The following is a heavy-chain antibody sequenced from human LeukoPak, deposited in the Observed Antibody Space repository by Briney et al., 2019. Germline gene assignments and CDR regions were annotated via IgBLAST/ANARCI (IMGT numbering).Heavy chain of an antibody. CDR1: GYTFTSYG. D-gene: IGHD3-16*02. CDR2: ISAYNGNT. Sequence: ASVKVSCKASGYTFTSYGISWVRQAPGQGLEWMGWISAYNGNTNYAQKLQGRVTMTTDTSTSTAYMELRSLRSDDTAVYYCARDLALRLGELSLSHFDYWGQGTLVIVSS. J-gene: IGHJ4*02. V-gene: IGHV1-18*01. CDR3: ARDLALRLGELSLSHFDY.